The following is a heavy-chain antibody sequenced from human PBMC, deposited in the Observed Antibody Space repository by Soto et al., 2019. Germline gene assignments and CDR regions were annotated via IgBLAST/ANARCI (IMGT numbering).Heavy chain of an antibody. Sequence: EVQLLESGGGLVQPGGSLRLSCAASGFTFSSYAMSWVRQAPGKGLEWVSAISGSGGSTYYADSVKGRFTISRDNSKNTLYLQMNSLRAEDTAVYYCAKDVAASDYYYYGMDVWRQGTTVTVSS. CDR3: AKDVAASDYYYYGMDV. D-gene: IGHD2-15*01. CDR2: ISGSGGST. V-gene: IGHV3-23*01. J-gene: IGHJ6*02. CDR1: GFTFSSYA.